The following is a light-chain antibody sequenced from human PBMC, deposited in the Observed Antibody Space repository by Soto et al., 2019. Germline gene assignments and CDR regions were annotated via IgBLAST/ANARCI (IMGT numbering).Light chain of an antibody. CDR2: DVS. CDR3: CSYAGSSTFVV. V-gene: IGLV2-23*02. CDR1: SSDVGSYHL. J-gene: IGLJ3*02. Sequence: QSVLTQPASVSGSPGQSITISCTGTSSDVGSYHLVSWYQRHPGKAPKLMIYDVSKRPSGVSNRFSGSKSGNTASLTISGLQAEDEADYYCCSYAGSSTFVVFGGGTQLTVL.